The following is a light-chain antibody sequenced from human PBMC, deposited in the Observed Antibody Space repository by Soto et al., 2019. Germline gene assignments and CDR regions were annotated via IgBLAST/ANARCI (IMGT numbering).Light chain of an antibody. V-gene: IGKV3-11*01. CDR3: QQRSNWPPGYT. CDR2: DAS. CDR1: QSVSSY. Sequence: EIVLTQSPATLSLSPGERATLSCRASQSVSSYLAWYQQKPGQAPRLLIYDASNRATGIPARFSGSGSETDFTLNISSLEPEDFAVYYCQQRSNWPPGYTFGQGTKLEIK. J-gene: IGKJ2*01.